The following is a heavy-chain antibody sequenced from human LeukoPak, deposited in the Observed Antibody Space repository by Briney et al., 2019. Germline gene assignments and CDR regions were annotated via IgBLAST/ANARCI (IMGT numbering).Heavy chain of an antibody. CDR3: ARVTDYVWGSSRYYFDY. CDR2: INPSGGST. J-gene: IGHJ4*02. CDR1: GYTFTSYY. Sequence: GASVKVSCKASGYTFTSYYMHWVRQAPGQGLEWMGIINPSGGSTSYAQKFQGRVTMTRDTSTSTVYMELSSLRSEDTAVYYCARVTDYVWGSSRYYFDYWGQGTLVTVSS. V-gene: IGHV1-46*01. D-gene: IGHD3-16*01.